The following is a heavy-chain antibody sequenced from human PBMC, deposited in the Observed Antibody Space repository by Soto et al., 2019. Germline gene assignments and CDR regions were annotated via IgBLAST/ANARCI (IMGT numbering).Heavy chain of an antibody. CDR2: ISGSGGST. D-gene: IGHD1-26*01. CDR3: AKGPLVGANYKYYDMDV. J-gene: IGHJ6*02. V-gene: IGHV3-23*01. CDR1: GFTFSSYA. Sequence: GGSLRLSCAASGFTFSSYAMSWVRQAPGKGLEWVSAISGSGGSTYYADSVKGRFTISRDNSKNTLYLQMNSLRAEDTAVYYCAKGPLVGANYKYYDMDVWGQGTTVTVSS.